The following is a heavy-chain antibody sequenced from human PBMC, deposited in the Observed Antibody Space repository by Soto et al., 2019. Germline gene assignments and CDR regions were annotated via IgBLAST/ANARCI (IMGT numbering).Heavy chain of an antibody. Sequence: QVQLQESGPGLVKPSQTLSLTCTVSGGSISSGGYYWNWIRQHPGKGLEWIGYIYYSGSTYYNPSHKSPVPISVDTSKHQFSLKLSSVPAADTAVSYCAREPLTWGQGTLVPVSS. J-gene: IGHJ4*02. CDR1: GGSISSGGYY. V-gene: IGHV4-31*01. CDR3: AREPLT. CDR2: IYYSGST.